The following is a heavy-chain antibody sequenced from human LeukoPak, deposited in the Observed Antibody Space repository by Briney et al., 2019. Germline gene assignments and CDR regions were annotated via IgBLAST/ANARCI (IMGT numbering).Heavy chain of an antibody. CDR3: ARDPTSVNDSPIHFDY. CDR2: INSDGSST. V-gene: IGHV3-74*01. D-gene: IGHD2-21*02. CDR1: GFTFSSNW. Sequence: GGSLRLSCAASGFTFSSNWMHWVRQAPRKGLVWVSRINSDGSSTSYADSVKGRFTISRDNAKNSLYLQMNSLRAEDTAVYYCARDPTSVNDSPIHFDYWGQGTLVTVSS. J-gene: IGHJ4*01.